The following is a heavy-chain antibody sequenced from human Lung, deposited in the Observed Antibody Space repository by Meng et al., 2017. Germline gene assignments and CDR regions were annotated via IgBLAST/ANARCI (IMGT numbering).Heavy chain of an antibody. J-gene: IGHJ4*02. D-gene: IGHD2-21*01. Sequence: QVQLVQSGADVKKPGASVQVSCKASGYTFTAYYVHWVRQAPGQGLGWMGRINPNSGGTNFAQKFQGRVIMTRDTSISTAYMGLSSLGFDDTAVYYCAKALGWGSSPDYWGQGILVTVSS. CDR3: AKALGWGSSPDY. CDR2: INPNSGGT. CDR1: GYTFTAYY. V-gene: IGHV1-2*06.